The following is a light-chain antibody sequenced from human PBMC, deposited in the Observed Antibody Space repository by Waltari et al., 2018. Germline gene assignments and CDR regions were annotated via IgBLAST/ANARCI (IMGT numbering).Light chain of an antibody. CDR1: QSISSW. CDR2: KAS. V-gene: IGKV1-5*03. Sequence: DIQMTQSPSTPSASVGDRVTTTCRASQSISSWLAWYQQKPGKAPTLLIYKASSLESGVPSRFSGSGSGTEFTLTISSLQPDDFATYYCQQYNSYPWTFGQGTKVEIK. CDR3: QQYNSYPWT. J-gene: IGKJ1*01.